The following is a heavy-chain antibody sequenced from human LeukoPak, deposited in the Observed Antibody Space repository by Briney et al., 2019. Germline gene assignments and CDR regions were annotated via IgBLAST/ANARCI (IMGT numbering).Heavy chain of an antibody. V-gene: IGHV3-23*01. CDR3: ARGTTMVPDAHFDY. CDR1: GFTFRSYV. Sequence: GGSLRLSCAASGFTFRSYVMSWVRQAPGKGLEWVSVISGSGGSTYYADSVKGRFTISRDNSKNTLYLQMNSLRAEDTAVYYCARGTTMVPDAHFDYWGQGTLVTVSS. J-gene: IGHJ4*02. CDR2: ISGSGGST. D-gene: IGHD3-10*01.